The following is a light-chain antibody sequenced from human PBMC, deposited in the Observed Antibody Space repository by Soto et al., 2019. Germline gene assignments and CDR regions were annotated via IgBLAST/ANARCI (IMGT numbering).Light chain of an antibody. CDR1: QSVSRN. CDR3: QQYGDWPPDT. V-gene: IGKV3-15*01. Sequence: EIVMTQSPATLSVSPGERATLSCRASQSVSRNLAWYQQQPGQPPRLLIYDASTRATGVPARFGGSGSGTEFTLTISSLQSEDFAVYYCQQYGDWPPDTFGQGTKVEI. J-gene: IGKJ2*01. CDR2: DAS.